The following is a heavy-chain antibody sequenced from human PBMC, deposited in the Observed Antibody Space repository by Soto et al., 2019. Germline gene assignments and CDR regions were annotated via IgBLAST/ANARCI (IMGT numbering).Heavy chain of an antibody. V-gene: IGHV3-30-3*01. D-gene: IGHD6-6*01. Sequence: QVQLVESGGGVVQPGRSLRLSCAASGFTFSSYAMHWVRQAPGKGLEWVAVISYDGSNKYYADSVKGRFTISRDNSKNTLYLKRNSLRAEDRGVYYCARGRGSSSSGGSAFDIWGQGIMVTVSS. CDR1: GFTFSSYA. CDR3: ARGRGSSSSGGSAFDI. J-gene: IGHJ3*02. CDR2: ISYDGSNK.